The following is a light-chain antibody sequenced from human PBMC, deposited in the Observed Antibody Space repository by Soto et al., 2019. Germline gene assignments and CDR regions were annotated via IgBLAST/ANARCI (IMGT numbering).Light chain of an antibody. Sequence: EIVLTQSPGTLSLSPGERAKLACRASQSVSNNYFVWYQQKPGQPPRLLIYGASSRATGIPDRFSGSGSGTDFTLIISRLEPEDFAVYYCQHYGSSPFAFGPGTNVDI. CDR3: QHYGSSPFA. J-gene: IGKJ3*01. V-gene: IGKV3-20*01. CDR2: GAS. CDR1: QSVSNNY.